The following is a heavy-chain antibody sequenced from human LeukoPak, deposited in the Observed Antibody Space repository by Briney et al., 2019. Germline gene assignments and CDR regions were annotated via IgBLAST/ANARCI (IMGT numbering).Heavy chain of an antibody. CDR2: IYYSGST. D-gene: IGHD6-13*01. CDR1: GGSISSSSYY. J-gene: IGHJ4*02. Sequence: SETLSLTCTVSGGSISSSSYYWGWIRQPPGKGLEWIGSIYYSGSTYYNPSLKSRVTISVDTSKNQFSLKLSSVTAADTAVYYCARLRHGSSRGYYFDYWGQGTLVTVSS. V-gene: IGHV4-39*07. CDR3: ARLRHGSSRGYYFDY.